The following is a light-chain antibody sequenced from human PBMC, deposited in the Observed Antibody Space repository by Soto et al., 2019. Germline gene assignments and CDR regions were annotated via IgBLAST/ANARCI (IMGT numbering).Light chain of an antibody. CDR3: SSYNSSSPVV. CDR2: DVS. CDR1: SSDVGGYNY. Sequence: QSALTQPASVSGSPGQSITISCTGTSSDVGGYNYVSWHQQHPGKAPKLMIYDVSNRPSGVSDRFSGSKSGNTASLTISGIQAEDEADYYCSSYNSSSPVVFGGGTKLTVL. J-gene: IGLJ2*01. V-gene: IGLV2-14*01.